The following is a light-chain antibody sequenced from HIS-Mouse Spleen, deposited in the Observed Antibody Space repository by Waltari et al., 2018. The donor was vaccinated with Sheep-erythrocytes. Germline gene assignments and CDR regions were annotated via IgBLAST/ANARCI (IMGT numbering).Light chain of an antibody. V-gene: IGLV2-23*02. CDR1: SSHVGSYNL. CDR3: CSYAGSYNHV. CDR2: DVS. J-gene: IGLJ1*01. Sequence: QSALTQPASVSGSPGPSITIPCTGTSSHVGSYNLVPWYQQPPGKAPKLMIYDVSKRPSGVPDRFSGSKSGNTASLTISGLQAEDEADYYCCSYAGSYNHVFATGTKVTVL.